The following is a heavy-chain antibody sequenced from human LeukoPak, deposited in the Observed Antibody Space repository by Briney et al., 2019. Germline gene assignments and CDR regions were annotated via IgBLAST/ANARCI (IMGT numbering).Heavy chain of an antibody. Sequence: ASVKVSCKASGYTFTGYFMHWVRQVPGQGLEWMGWINPNSGGTKYAQKFQGRVTMTRDTSISTAYMELTSLRSDDTAVYYCARGRRIIVGATNAGDFFDYWGQGTLVTVSS. V-gene: IGHV1-2*02. CDR3: ARGRRIIVGATNAGDFFDY. CDR1: GYTFTGYF. CDR2: INPNSGGT. J-gene: IGHJ4*02. D-gene: IGHD1-26*01.